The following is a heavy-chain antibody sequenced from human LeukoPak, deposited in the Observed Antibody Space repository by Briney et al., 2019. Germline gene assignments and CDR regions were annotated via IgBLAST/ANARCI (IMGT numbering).Heavy chain of an antibody. CDR3: ARAGISGYFYPNEYFNH. CDR2: ISSSSGSM. CDR1: GFNFDDYY. Sequence: PGGSLRLSCVGSGFNFDDYYMSWIRQAPGKGLEWVSYISSSSGSMYYLDSVKGRFTISRDNAKNSLYLQMNSLQVEDSAVYFCARAGISGYFYPNEYFNHWGPGTRVLVSS. J-gene: IGHJ1*01. D-gene: IGHD3-22*01. V-gene: IGHV3-11*04.